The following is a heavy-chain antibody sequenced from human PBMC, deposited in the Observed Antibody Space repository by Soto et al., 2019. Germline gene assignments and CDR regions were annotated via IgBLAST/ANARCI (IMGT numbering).Heavy chain of an antibody. Sequence: TSETLSLTCAVYGGSFSGYYWSWIRQPPGKGLEWIGEINHSGSTNYNPSLKSRVTISVDTSKNQFSLKLSSVTAADTAVYYCARDATVLRFLEWSRMGYFDYWGQGTLVTVSS. CDR3: ARDATVLRFLEWSRMGYFDY. CDR1: GGSFSGYY. D-gene: IGHD3-3*01. CDR2: INHSGST. J-gene: IGHJ4*02. V-gene: IGHV4-34*01.